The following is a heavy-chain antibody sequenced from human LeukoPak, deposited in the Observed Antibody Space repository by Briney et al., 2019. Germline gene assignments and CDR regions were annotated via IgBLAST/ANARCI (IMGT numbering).Heavy chain of an antibody. D-gene: IGHD2-8*01. Sequence: SETLSLTCAVSGGSISSYYWSWIRQPPGKGLEWIGYIYYSGSTNYNPSLKSRVTISVDTSKNQFSLKLSSVTAADTAVYYCARELGYCTNGVYYFDYWGQGTLVTVSS. V-gene: IGHV4-59*01. CDR3: ARELGYCTNGVYYFDY. CDR1: GGSISSYY. J-gene: IGHJ4*02. CDR2: IYYSGST.